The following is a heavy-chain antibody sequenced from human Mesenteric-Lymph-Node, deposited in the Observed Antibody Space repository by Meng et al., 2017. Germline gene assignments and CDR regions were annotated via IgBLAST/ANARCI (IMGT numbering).Heavy chain of an antibody. Sequence: QVQLLRGGAGLLKPSVTLSLTCVVYDGSFDGYYWTWIRQPPGQGLEWIGEIHQSGSTNYNPSLKSRVTISVDTSKNQFSLKVNSVTAADTAVYYCARGGYSSSWPFKSAEYFQHWDQGTLVTVSS. D-gene: IGHD6-13*01. J-gene: IGHJ1*01. CDR2: IHQSGST. V-gene: IGHV4-34*02. CDR3: ARGGYSSSWPFKSAEYFQH. CDR1: DGSFDGYY.